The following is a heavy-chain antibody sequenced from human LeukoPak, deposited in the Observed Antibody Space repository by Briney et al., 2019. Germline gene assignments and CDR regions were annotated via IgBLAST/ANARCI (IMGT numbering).Heavy chain of an antibody. CDR2: INHSGST. J-gene: IGHJ5*02. CDR1: GGSISSYY. CDR3: ARAEAARTFDP. Sequence: PSETLSLTCTVSGGSISSYYWSWIRQPPGKGLEWIGEINHSGSTNYNPSLKSRVTISVDTSKNQFSLKLSSVTAADTAVYYCARAEAARTFDPWGQGTLVTVSS. D-gene: IGHD6-6*01. V-gene: IGHV4-34*01.